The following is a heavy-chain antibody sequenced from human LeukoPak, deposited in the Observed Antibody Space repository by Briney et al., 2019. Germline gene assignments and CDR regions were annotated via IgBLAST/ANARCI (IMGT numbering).Heavy chain of an antibody. D-gene: IGHD5/OR15-5a*01. J-gene: IGHJ6*02. CDR3: AKHSVLRSYYGMDV. Sequence: PGGSLRLSCAASGFTFSSYAMSWVRQAPGKGLEWVAVISYDGSNKYYADSVKGRFTISRDNSKNTLYLQMNSLRAEDTAVYYCAKHSVLRSYYGMDVWGQGTTVTVSS. CDR2: ISYDGSNK. CDR1: GFTFSSYA. V-gene: IGHV3-30*18.